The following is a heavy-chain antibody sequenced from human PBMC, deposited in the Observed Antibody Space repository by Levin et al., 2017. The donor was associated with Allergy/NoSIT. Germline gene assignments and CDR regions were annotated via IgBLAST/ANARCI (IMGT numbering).Heavy chain of an antibody. D-gene: IGHD2-21*02. CDR3: ASHSVVVTALFDY. CDR2: INHSGST. J-gene: IGHJ4*02. V-gene: IGHV4-34*01. CDR1: GGSFSGYY. Sequence: SETLSLTCAVYGGSFSGYYWSWIRQPPGKGLEWIGEINHSGSTNYNPSLKSRVTISVDASKDQFSLKLSDVTAADTAVYYCASHSVVVTALFDYWGKGTLVTVAA.